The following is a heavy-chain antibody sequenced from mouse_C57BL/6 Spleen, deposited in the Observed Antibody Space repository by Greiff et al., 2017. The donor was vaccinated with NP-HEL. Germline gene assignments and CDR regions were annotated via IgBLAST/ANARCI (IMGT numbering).Heavy chain of an antibody. CDR1: GYTFTSYW. CDR2: IHPNSCST. CDR3: AVLGRDAMDY. J-gene: IGHJ4*01. Sequence: QVQLQQPGAELVKPGASVKLSCKASGYTFTSYWMHWVKQRPGQGLEWIGMIHPNSCSTNYNEKFKSKATLTVDKSSSTAYMQLSSLTSEDSAVYYCAVLGRDAMDYWGQGTSVTVAS. V-gene: IGHV1-64*01. D-gene: IGHD4-1*01.